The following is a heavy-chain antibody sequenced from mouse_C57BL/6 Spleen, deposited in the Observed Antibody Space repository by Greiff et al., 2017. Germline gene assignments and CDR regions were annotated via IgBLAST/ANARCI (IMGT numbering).Heavy chain of an antibody. CDR1: GYTFTSYW. Sequence: QVQLQQPGAELVMPGASVTLSCKASGYTFTSYWMHWVKQRPGQGLEWIGEIAPSDSYTNYNQKFKGKSTLTVDKSTSTAYMQLSSLTSEDSAVYYCARLDGYFYYARDYWGQGTSVTVSS. J-gene: IGHJ4*01. V-gene: IGHV1-69*01. D-gene: IGHD2-3*01. CDR2: IAPSDSYT. CDR3: ARLDGYFYYARDY.